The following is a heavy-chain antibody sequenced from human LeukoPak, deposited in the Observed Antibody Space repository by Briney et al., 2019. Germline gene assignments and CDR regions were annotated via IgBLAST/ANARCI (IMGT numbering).Heavy chain of an antibody. CDR2: IYSNNST. D-gene: IGHD3-22*01. CDR1: GFTVSRNY. Sequence: PGGSLRLSCAASGFTVSRNYMTWVRQAPGKGLEWVSVIYSNNSTYYADSVKDRFTISRDSSQNTLYLQMSSLRVEDTAIYYCARGITMMIVAPGYWGQGTLVTVSS. J-gene: IGHJ4*02. V-gene: IGHV3-53*01. CDR3: ARGITMMIVAPGY.